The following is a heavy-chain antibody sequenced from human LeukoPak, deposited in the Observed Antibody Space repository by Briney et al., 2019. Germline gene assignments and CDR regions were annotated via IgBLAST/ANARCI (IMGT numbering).Heavy chain of an antibody. Sequence: GGSLRLSCAASGFTFSSYAMSWVRQAPGKGLQWVSSIGGSGDETYYADSAKGRFTISRDNSKNTLYLQMNSLRAEDTALYYCAKPPRIAKSYMDVWGKGTTVTVSS. CDR2: IGGSGDET. CDR1: GFTFSSYA. V-gene: IGHV3-23*01. D-gene: IGHD6-13*01. J-gene: IGHJ6*03. CDR3: AKPPRIAKSYMDV.